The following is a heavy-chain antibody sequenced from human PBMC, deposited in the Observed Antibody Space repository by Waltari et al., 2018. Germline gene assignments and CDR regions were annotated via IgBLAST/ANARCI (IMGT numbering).Heavy chain of an antibody. Sequence: EVQLVESGGVVVQPGGSLRLSCAASGFTFDDYAMPWVRQAPGKGLEWVSLISWDGGSTYYADSVKGRFTISRDNSKNSLYLQMNSLRAEDTALYYCAKGGPWFREPLVDYWGQGTLVTVSS. CDR1: GFTFDDYA. CDR3: AKGGPWFREPLVDY. D-gene: IGHD3-10*01. CDR2: ISWDGGST. V-gene: IGHV3-43D*04. J-gene: IGHJ4*02.